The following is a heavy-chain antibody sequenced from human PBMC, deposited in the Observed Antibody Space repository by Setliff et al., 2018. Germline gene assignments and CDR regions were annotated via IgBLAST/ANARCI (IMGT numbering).Heavy chain of an antibody. D-gene: IGHD3-22*01. Sequence: PSETLSLTCTVSGGSITSYYWSWIRQPVGKGLEWIGRIYANGNTNYNSSLKSRVTMSVDTSKNQFSLKLSSVTAADTAVYYCARESRYYYDNLGTLDYWGQGTLVTVSS. V-gene: IGHV4-4*07. CDR1: GGSITSYY. CDR3: ARESRYYYDNLGTLDY. CDR2: IYANGNT. J-gene: IGHJ4*02.